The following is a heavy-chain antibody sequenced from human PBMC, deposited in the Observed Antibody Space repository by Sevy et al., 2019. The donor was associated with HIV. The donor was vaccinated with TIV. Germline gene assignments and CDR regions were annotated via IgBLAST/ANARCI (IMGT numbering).Heavy chain of an antibody. CDR1: GFTFNNYD. J-gene: IGHJ4*02. CDR2: IPMTEIST. D-gene: IGHD6-19*01. V-gene: IGHV3-23*05. Sequence: GGSLRLSCAASGFTFNNYDMSWVRQAPGKGLEWVSTIPMTEISTIFANSVKGRFTISRDNSKSTVHLQMNSLRAEDTALYYCARGWPINFWGQGTLVTVSS. CDR3: ARGWPINF.